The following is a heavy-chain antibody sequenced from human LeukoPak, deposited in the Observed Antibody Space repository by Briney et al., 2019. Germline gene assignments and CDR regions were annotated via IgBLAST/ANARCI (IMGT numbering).Heavy chain of an antibody. D-gene: IGHD7-27*01. CDR1: GYTFTSYG. J-gene: IGHJ6*03. Sequence: SVKVSCKASGYTFTSYGISWVRQAPGQGLEWMGGIISIFDSANYAQKFQGRVTITADDSTSTAYMELANLTSEDTAVYYCARGRGTGVDYYYYMDVWGKGTTVTVSS. CDR3: ARGRGTGVDYYYYMDV. V-gene: IGHV1-69*13. CDR2: IISIFDSA.